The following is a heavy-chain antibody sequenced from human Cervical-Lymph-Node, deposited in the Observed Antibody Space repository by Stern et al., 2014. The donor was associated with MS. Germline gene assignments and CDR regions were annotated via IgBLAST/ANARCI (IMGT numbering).Heavy chain of an antibody. V-gene: IGHV3-74*01. CDR3: ARDHLESGLRFLPVEAFDI. Sequence: VQLVESGGGLVQPGGSLSLSCAASGFPFSSYWMHWVRQAPGKGLVWVSRITRDGGSTSYADSVKGRFTISRDNAKNTLYLQMNSLRAEDTAVYYCARDHLESGLRFLPVEAFDIWGQGTMVTVSS. D-gene: IGHD3-3*01. CDR2: ITRDGGST. J-gene: IGHJ3*02. CDR1: GFPFSSYW.